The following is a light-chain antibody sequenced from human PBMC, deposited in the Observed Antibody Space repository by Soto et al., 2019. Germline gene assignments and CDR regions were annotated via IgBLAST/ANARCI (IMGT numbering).Light chain of an antibody. CDR1: SSDVGGYDY. Sequence: QSVLTQPRSVSGSPGQSVTISCTGTSSDVGGYDYVSWCQQHPGKAPQLMIYNVTKRPSGVPDRFSGSKSGNTASLTISGLQAEDEADYYCSSYGGNFNVVFGGGTNSPS. J-gene: IGLJ2*01. CDR3: SSYGGNFNVV. CDR2: NVT. V-gene: IGLV2-11*01.